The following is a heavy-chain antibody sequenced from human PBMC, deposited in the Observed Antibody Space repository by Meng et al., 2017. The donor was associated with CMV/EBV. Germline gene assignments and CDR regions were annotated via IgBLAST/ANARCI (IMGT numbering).Heavy chain of an antibody. CDR2: IYTSGST. J-gene: IGHJ5*02. V-gene: IGHV4-4*07. D-gene: IGHD2-2*02. CDR3: AREIVVVPAAIDNWFDP. Sequence: QGLLEAAGPGLGKPCVTLPLTCNFSCGSISSSYWSWIRKPAGKGLEWIGRIYTSGSTNYNPSLKSRVTMSVDTSKSQFSLKLSSVTSADTAVYYCAREIVVVPAAIDNWFDPWGQGTLVTVSS. CDR1: CGSISSSY.